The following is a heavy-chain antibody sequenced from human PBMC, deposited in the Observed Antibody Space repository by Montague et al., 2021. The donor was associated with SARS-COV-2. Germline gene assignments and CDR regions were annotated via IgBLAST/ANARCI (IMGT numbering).Heavy chain of an antibody. J-gene: IGHJ4*02. CDR3: ARGFDY. CDR1: GGSISSYC. V-gene: IGHV4-59*01. Sequence: SETLSLTCTVSGGSISSYCWSWIRQPPGKGLEWIGYIYYSGSTNYNPSLKSRVTISVDTSKNQFSLKLSSVTAADTAVYYCARGFDYWGQGTLVTVSS. CDR2: IYYSGST.